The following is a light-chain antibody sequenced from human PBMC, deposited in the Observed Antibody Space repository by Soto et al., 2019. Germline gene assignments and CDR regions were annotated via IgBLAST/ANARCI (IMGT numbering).Light chain of an antibody. J-gene: IGLJ2*01. V-gene: IGLV2-23*01. Sequence: QSVLTQPASVSGSPGQSITISCTGTSSDVGSYNLVSWYRQHPGKAPKLMIYEGSKRPSGVSNRFSGSKSGNTASLTISGLQGEDEADYYCCSYVGGSTVVFGGGTKLTVL. CDR2: EGS. CDR3: CSYVGGSTVV. CDR1: SSDVGSYNL.